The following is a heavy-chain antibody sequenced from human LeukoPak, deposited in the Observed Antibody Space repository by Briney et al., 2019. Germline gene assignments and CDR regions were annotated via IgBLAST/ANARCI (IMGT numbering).Heavy chain of an antibody. V-gene: IGHV4-30-2*01. CDR1: GGSISSGGYY. J-gene: IGHJ2*01. CDR2: IYHSGST. D-gene: IGHD6-13*01. Sequence: PSETLSLTCTVSGGSISSGGYYWSWIRQPPGKGLEWIGYIYHSGSTYYNPSLKSRVTISVDRSKNQFSLKLSSVTAADTAVYYCAGAAAGTWYFDLWGRGTLVTVSS. CDR3: AGAAAGTWYFDL.